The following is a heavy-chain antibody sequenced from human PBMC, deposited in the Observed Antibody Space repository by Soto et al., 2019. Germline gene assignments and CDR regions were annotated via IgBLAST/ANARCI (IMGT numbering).Heavy chain of an antibody. V-gene: IGHV3-30-3*01. CDR3: ARDTRLYPFDY. J-gene: IGHJ4*02. CDR1: GFTFSSYT. CDR2: ILYDGSNQ. Sequence: QVQLVESGGGVVQPGRSLRLSCAASGFTFSSYTLHWVRQAPGKGLEWVAFILYDGSNQHYADSVKGRFTISRDNSENTLYLQMNSLRPEDTAVYYCARDTRLYPFDYWGQGTLVTVSS.